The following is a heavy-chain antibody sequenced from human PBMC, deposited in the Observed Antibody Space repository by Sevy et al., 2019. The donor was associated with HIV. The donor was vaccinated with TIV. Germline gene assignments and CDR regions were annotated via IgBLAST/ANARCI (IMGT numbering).Heavy chain of an antibody. V-gene: IGHV3-7*03. CDR2: IKTDGTGK. D-gene: IGHD4-17*01. Sequence: GGSLRLSCAASGFTFSSYWMTWVRQAPGKGLEWVADIKTDGTGKNYVDSLKGRFTISRDNAKNSLYLQMNSRRPEDTAAGYCAGAGPLGDLGHFDHWGQGTLVTVSS. CDR3: AGAGPLGDLGHFDH. J-gene: IGHJ4*02. CDR1: GFTFSSYW.